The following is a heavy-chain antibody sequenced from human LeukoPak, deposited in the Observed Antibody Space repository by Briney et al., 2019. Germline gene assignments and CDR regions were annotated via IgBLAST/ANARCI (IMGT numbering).Heavy chain of an antibody. CDR3: ATTNDGGGYQWGDFFDF. J-gene: IGHJ4*02. V-gene: IGHV1-69*04. D-gene: IGHD3-22*01. CDR2: IIPNLGTT. CDR1: EGTSNSHA. Sequence: ASVKASCKASEGTSNSHAISWVRQAPGQGLEWMGRIIPNLGTTNRAQNFQDRVTLTADKSTNTAYMELTSLTSDDTAVYYCATTNDGGGYQWGDFFDFWGQGTLVTVSS.